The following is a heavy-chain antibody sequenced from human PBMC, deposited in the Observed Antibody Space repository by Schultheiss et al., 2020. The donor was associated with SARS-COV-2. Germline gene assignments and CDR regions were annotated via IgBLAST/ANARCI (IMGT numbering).Heavy chain of an antibody. CDR2: ISSSSSYI. CDR3: ARDRSPVVVPGARDDV. J-gene: IGHJ6*02. CDR1: GGSISSSN. D-gene: IGHD2-2*01. Sequence: ETLSLTCAVSGGSISSSNWWSWVRQPPGKGLEWVSSISSSSSYIYYADSVKGRFTVSRDNAKNSLYLQMNSLRAEDTAVYYCARDRSPVVVPGARDDVWGRGTTVTVSS. V-gene: IGHV3-21*01.